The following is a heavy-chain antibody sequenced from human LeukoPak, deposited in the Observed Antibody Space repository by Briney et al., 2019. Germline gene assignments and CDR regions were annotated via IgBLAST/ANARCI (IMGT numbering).Heavy chain of an antibody. CDR3: ARQWGDCSSTSCYSAY. J-gene: IGHJ4*02. CDR2: IYPGDSDT. Sequence: GESLKISCKASGYSFTSHWIGWVRQMPGKGLEWMGIIYPGDSDTRYSPSFQGQVTISADKSISTAYLQWSSLKASDTAIYYCARQWGDCSSTSCYSAYWGQGTLVTVSS. D-gene: IGHD2-2*01. CDR1: GYSFTSHW. V-gene: IGHV5-51*01.